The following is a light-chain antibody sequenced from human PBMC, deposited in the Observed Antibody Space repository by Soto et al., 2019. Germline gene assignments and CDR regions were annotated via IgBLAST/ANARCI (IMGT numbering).Light chain of an antibody. J-gene: IGLJ1*01. CDR3: CSYTSSTHYV. Sequence: QSALTQPPSVSGSPGQSVTISCTGTSSDVGSYNRVSWYQQPPGTAPELMLYEVSNRPSGVPDRFSGSKSGNTASLTISGLQAEDEGDYYCCSYTSSTHYVFGTGTKLTVL. V-gene: IGLV2-18*02. CDR2: EVS. CDR1: SSDVGSYNR.